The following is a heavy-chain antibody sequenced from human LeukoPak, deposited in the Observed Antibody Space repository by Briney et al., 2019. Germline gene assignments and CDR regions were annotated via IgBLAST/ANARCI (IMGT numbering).Heavy chain of an antibody. D-gene: IGHD3-10*01. CDR1: GGSFSGYY. J-gene: IGHJ4*02. V-gene: IGHV4-34*01. Sequence: SETLSLTCAVYGGSFSGYYWSWIRQPPGKGLEWIGEINHSGSTNYNPSLKSRVTMSVDTSKNQFSLKLSSVTAADTAVYYCAREPLWFGELSEYYFDYWGQGTLVTVSS. CDR3: AREPLWFGELSEYYFDY. CDR2: INHSGST.